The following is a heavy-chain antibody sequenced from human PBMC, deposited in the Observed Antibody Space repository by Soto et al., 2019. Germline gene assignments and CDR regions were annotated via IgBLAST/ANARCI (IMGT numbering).Heavy chain of an antibody. V-gene: IGHV3-30*03. J-gene: IGHJ4*02. CDR1: GFTFNIYG. D-gene: IGHD3-22*01. CDR2: ISYDGSNK. CDR3: ARDGLYYDSSGFYDAGGIFDF. Sequence: GSLRLSCAASGFTFNIYGMHWVRQAPGKGLEWVALISYDGSNKYNADSVKGRFTISRDNSKKKLYLKINSLKAVETDVKYCARDGLYYDSSGFYDAGGIFDFWGQGT.